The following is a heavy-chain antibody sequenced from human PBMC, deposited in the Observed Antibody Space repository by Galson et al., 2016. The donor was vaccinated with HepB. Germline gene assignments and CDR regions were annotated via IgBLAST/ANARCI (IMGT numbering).Heavy chain of an antibody. V-gene: IGHV1-2*02. Sequence: SVKVSCKASGYTFNSYYLHWVRQAPGQGLEWMGWINPKSGGRNYAPKFQGRVTMTRDTSITTAYMELTRLTFGDTALYYCARGNQMDYGESYYFYFMDVWGKGTTVTVAS. CDR3: ARGNQMDYGESYYFYFMDV. CDR1: GYTFNSYY. D-gene: IGHD4-17*01. J-gene: IGHJ6*03. CDR2: INPKSGGR.